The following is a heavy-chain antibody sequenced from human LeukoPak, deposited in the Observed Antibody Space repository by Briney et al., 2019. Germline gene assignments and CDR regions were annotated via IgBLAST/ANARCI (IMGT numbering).Heavy chain of an antibody. Sequence: LTGGSLRLSCAASGFTFSSYAMSWVRQAPGKGLEWVANIKEDGSEKNYVDSVKGRFTISRDSAKNSLYLQMNSLRAEDTAVYYCARGGGRHVEYWGQGNLVTVSS. V-gene: IGHV3-7*05. CDR3: ARGGGRHVEY. J-gene: IGHJ4*02. CDR2: IKEDGSEK. CDR1: GFTFSSYA. D-gene: IGHD2/OR15-2a*01.